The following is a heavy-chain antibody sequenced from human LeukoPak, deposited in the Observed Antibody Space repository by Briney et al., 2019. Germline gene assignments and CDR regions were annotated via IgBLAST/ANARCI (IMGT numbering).Heavy chain of an antibody. J-gene: IGHJ3*02. CDR1: VFTFSNYS. Sequence: GGSLRLSCAPSVFTFSNYSMHWVRQAPGKGLEWVSVICGSCASTYYAGSAKGRFTISIDNSKNTLYLQMKSLRAEDTAVYYCAKGDGYNYDRSHRAFDIWGQGTMVTVSS. CDR2: ICGSCAST. V-gene: IGHV3-23*01. CDR3: AKGDGYNYDRSHRAFDI. D-gene: IGHD3-22*01.